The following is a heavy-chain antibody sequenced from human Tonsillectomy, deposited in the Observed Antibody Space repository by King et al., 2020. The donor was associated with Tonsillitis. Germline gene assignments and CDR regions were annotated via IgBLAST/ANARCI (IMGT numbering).Heavy chain of an antibody. CDR3: ARSQIAAAANFDY. J-gene: IGHJ4*02. V-gene: IGHV4-59*08. Sequence: VQLQESGPGLVNPSETLSLTCTVSGGSISRYYWSWIRQPPGKGLEWIGYIYYSGSTNYNPSLKSRVTISVDTSKNQFSLKLSSVTAADTAVFYCARSQIAAAANFDYWGQGTLVTVSS. CDR1: GGSISRYY. D-gene: IGHD6-13*01. CDR2: IYYSGST.